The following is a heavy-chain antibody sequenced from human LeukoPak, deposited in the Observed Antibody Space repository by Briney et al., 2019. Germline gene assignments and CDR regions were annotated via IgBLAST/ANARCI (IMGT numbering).Heavy chain of an antibody. CDR3: AKLWSGLFAPSDY. Sequence: PGGSLRLSCAASGFTFSYYGMHWVRQAPGKGLEWVAFIRYDGNDKYYADSVKGRFTISRDTSRNTLYLQMNSLRAEDTAVYYCAKLWSGLFAPSDYWGQGTLVTVSS. CDR1: GFTFSYYG. D-gene: IGHD2-21*01. J-gene: IGHJ4*02. CDR2: IRYDGNDK. V-gene: IGHV3-30*02.